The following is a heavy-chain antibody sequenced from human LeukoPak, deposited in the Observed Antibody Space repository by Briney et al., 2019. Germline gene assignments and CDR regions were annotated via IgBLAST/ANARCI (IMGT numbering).Heavy chain of an antibody. J-gene: IGHJ5*02. D-gene: IGHD1-26*01. V-gene: IGHV4-38-2*02. CDR2: IYHSGSA. CDR3: ARGELNAFDP. CDR1: GYSISSAYY. Sequence: SETLSLTCTVSGYSISSAYYWGWIRQPPGKGLEWIGSIYHSGSAYFNPCLKSRVTISLDTSKNHFSLKLSSVSAADTALYYCARGELNAFDPWGQGTLVTVSS.